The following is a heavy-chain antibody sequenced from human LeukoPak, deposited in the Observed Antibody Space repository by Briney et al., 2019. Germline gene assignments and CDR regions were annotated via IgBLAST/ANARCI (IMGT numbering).Heavy chain of an antibody. Sequence: GESLKISCAASGFTFSSYGMHWVRQAPGKGLEWGAVIWYDESNRYYADSVKGRFTISRDNSKNTLYLQMNSLRAEDTAVYYCAKDRDFWSGKAFDYWGQGTLVTVSS. CDR3: AKDRDFWSGKAFDY. CDR2: IWYDESNR. D-gene: IGHD3-3*01. V-gene: IGHV3-33*06. CDR1: GFTFSSYG. J-gene: IGHJ4*02.